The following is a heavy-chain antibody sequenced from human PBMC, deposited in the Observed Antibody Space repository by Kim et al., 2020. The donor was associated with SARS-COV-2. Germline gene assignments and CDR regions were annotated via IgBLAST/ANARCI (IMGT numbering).Heavy chain of an antibody. Sequence: GGSLRLSCAASGFTFSSYAMHWVRQAPGKGLEWVAVISYDGSNKYYADSVKGRFTISRDNSKNTLYLQMNSLRAEDTAVYYCARDGAYDSSGYQRFRAFDIWGQGTMVTVSS. CDR3: ARDGAYDSSGYQRFRAFDI. CDR1: GFTFSSYA. V-gene: IGHV3-30-3*01. J-gene: IGHJ3*02. D-gene: IGHD3-22*01. CDR2: ISYDGSNK.